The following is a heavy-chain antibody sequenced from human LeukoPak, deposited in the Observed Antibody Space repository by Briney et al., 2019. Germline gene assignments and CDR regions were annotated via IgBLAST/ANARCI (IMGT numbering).Heavy chain of an antibody. V-gene: IGHV1-18*04. J-gene: IGHJ4*02. Sequence: ASVKVSCKASGYTFSSYGISWVRQAPGLGLEWMGWISTYNGNTNYAQNLQGRVTMTTDTSTSTAYMELRSLRSDDTAVYYCAKDSHWILFDDWGQGTLVTVSS. CDR2: ISTYNGNT. CDR3: AKDSHWILFDD. D-gene: IGHD2-2*03. CDR1: GYTFSSYG.